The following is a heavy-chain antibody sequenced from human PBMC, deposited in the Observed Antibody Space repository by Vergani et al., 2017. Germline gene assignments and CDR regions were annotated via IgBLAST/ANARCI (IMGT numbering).Heavy chain of an antibody. CDR3: ARGRGVTTTPFALF. V-gene: IGHV4-34*01. Sequence: QVQLQQWGAGLLKPSETLSLTCAVYGGSFSGYYWSWIRQPPGKGLDGIGEINHSGSTNYNPSLKSRVTISVDPPKNQFSLKLSSVTAPDTAVYYCARGRGVTTTPFALFWGQGTLVTVSS. D-gene: IGHD3-22*01. CDR2: INHSGST. J-gene: IGHJ4*02. CDR1: GGSFSGYY.